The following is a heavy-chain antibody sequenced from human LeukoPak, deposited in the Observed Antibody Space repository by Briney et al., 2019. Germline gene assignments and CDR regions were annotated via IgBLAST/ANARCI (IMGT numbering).Heavy chain of an antibody. CDR2: ISGSGGST. Sequence: AGGSLRLSCAAFGFTFSSPVVSWVRQAPGTGLEWISAISGSGGSTYYADSVRGRFTISRDNSKSTLYLQMNSLRAEDTAVYFCAKAPRIQLWFDYWGQGTLVTVSS. V-gene: IGHV3-23*01. D-gene: IGHD5-18*01. CDR3: AKAPRIQLWFDY. J-gene: IGHJ4*02. CDR1: GFTFSSPV.